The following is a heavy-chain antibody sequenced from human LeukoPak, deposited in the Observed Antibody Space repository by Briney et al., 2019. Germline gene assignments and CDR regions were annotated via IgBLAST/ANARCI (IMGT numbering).Heavy chain of an antibody. D-gene: IGHD6-13*01. CDR2: IYHSGST. J-gene: IGHJ6*03. V-gene: IGHV4-59*01. Sequence: AETLSLTCTVSGGPISSYYWSWIRQPPGKRLEWIASIYHSGSTNYNPSLKSRLTILIDTSKTQFSLKVRSVTAADTAVYYCAREYSSSWGLNYYYMDVWGKGTTVTVSS. CDR3: AREYSSSWGLNYYYMDV. CDR1: GGPISSYY.